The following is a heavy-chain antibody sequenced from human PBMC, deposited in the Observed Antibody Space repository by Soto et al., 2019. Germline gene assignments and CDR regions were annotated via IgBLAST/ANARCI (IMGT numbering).Heavy chain of an antibody. V-gene: IGHV1-2*02. CDR2: INPNSGGT. Sequence: ASVKVSCKASGYTFTGYYMHWVRQAPGQGLEWMGWINPNSGGTNYAQKFQGRVTMTRDTSIGTAYMELSRLRSDDTAVYYCARDGYSSSSGDYYYGMDVWGQGTTVTVSS. CDR1: GYTFTGYY. CDR3: ARDGYSSSSGDYYYGMDV. D-gene: IGHD6-6*01. J-gene: IGHJ6*02.